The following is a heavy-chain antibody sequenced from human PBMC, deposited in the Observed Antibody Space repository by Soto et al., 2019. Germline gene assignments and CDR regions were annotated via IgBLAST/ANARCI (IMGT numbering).Heavy chain of an antibody. CDR1: GGSISSSSYY. Sequence: PSETLSLTCTVPGGSISSSSYYWGWIRQPPGKGLEWIGSIYYSGSTYYNPSLKSRVTISVDTSKNQFSLKLSSVTAADTAVYYCARRRLVMVRGGPFDYWGQGTLVTVSS. J-gene: IGHJ4*02. D-gene: IGHD3-10*01. V-gene: IGHV4-39*01. CDR3: ARRRLVMVRGGPFDY. CDR2: IYYSGST.